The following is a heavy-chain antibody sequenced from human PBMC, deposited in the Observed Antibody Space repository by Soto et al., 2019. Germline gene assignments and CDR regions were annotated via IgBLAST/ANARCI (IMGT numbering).Heavy chain of an antibody. Sequence: GESLKISCKGSGYSFTSYWIGWVRQMPGKGLEWMGIIYPGDSDTRYSPSFPGQVTISADKSISTAYLQWSSLKASDTAMYYCARRRDFWSGYSAFDAFDIWGQGTMVTVSS. CDR1: GYSFTSYW. J-gene: IGHJ3*02. V-gene: IGHV5-51*01. D-gene: IGHD3-3*01. CDR2: IYPGDSDT. CDR3: ARRRDFWSGYSAFDAFDI.